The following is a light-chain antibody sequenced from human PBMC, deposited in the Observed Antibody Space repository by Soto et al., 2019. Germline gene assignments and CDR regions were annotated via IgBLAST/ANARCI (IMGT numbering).Light chain of an antibody. CDR3: SSYTSSSTVL. CDR2: EVS. CDR1: SSDVGGYNY. Sequence: QSALTQPASVSGSPGQSITISCTGTSSDVGGYNYVSWYQQHLGKAPKLMIYEVSYRPSGVSNRFSGSKSGNTASLTISGLQAEDEADYYCSSYTSSSTVLFGGGTQLTVL. V-gene: IGLV2-14*01. J-gene: IGLJ2*01.